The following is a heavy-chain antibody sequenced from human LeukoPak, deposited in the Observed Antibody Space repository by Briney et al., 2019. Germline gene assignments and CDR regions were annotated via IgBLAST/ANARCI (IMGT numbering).Heavy chain of an antibody. J-gene: IGHJ6*03. Sequence: PGGSLRLSCAASGFTFDDYVMSWVRQAPGKGLEWVSGINWNGGSTGYADSVEGRFTISRDNAKNSLYLQMNSLRAEDTALYYCARLGINVVVPVSQYYYYMDVWGKGTTVTVSS. CDR1: GFTFDDYV. CDR3: ARLGINVVVPVSQYYYYMDV. D-gene: IGHD2-2*01. CDR2: INWNGGST. V-gene: IGHV3-20*04.